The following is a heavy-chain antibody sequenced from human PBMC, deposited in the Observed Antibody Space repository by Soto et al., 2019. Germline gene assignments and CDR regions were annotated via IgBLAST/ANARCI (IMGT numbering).Heavy chain of an antibody. V-gene: IGHV3-66*01. Sequence: EVQLVESGGGLVQPGGSLRLSCAASGFTVSSNYMSWVRQAPGKGLEWVSVIYSGGSTYYADSVKGRFTISRDNSKNTLYLQMNSLRAEDTAVYYCARDFKGYCSGASCHDYYYYMDVWGKGTTVTVSS. CDR3: ARDFKGYCSGASCHDYYYYMDV. CDR1: GFTVSSNY. D-gene: IGHD2-15*01. J-gene: IGHJ6*03. CDR2: IYSGGST.